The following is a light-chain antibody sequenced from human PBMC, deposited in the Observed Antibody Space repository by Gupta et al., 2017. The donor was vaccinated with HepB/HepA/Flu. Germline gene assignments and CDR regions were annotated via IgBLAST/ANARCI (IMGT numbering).Light chain of an antibody. V-gene: IGLV2-14*01. CDR1: SSDVGGYNY. Sequence: SALTQPASVSGSPVPSLTIPCTGTSSDVGGYNYVSWYQQHPGKAPKLMIYDVSSRPSGVSNRFSGSKSGNTASLTIAGLQAEDEADYYCSSCTSSSTLVVFGGGTKLTVL. CDR2: DVS. CDR3: SSCTSSSTLVV. J-gene: IGLJ2*01.